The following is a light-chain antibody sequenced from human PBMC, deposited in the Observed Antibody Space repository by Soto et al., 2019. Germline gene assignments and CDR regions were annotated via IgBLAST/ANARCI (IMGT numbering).Light chain of an antibody. J-gene: IGLJ2*01. Sequence: QSALTQPTSVSGSPGQSITISCTGTSSDVGGYNYVSWYQQHPGKAPNLMIYDVSNRPSGVSNRFSGSKSGNTASLTTAGLQDADEADYYCSSYKSSSTPVVFGGGTKLTVL. CDR1: SSDVGGYNY. V-gene: IGLV2-14*01. CDR3: SSYKSSSTPVV. CDR2: DVS.